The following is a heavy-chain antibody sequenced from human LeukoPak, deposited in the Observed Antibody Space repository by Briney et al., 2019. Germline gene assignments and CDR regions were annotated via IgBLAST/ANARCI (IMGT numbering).Heavy chain of an antibody. J-gene: IGHJ4*02. CDR2: ISGSGGST. Sequence: GGSLRLSCAASGFTFSSYSMNWVRQAPGKGLEWVSAISGSGGSTYYADSVKGRFTISRDNSKNTLYLQMNSLRAEDTAVYYCATSRDGALYYFDYWGQGTLVTVSS. CDR1: GFTFSSYS. D-gene: IGHD5-24*01. CDR3: ATSRDGALYYFDY. V-gene: IGHV3-23*01.